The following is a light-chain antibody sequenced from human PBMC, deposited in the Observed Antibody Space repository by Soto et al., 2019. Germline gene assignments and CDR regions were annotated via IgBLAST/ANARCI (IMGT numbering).Light chain of an antibody. J-gene: IGLJ1*01. Sequence: AALTQPGSVSGSPGQPITISCTGTSSDVGGYDYVSWYQLHPGKAPKLMIFEVSNRPSGVSYRFSGSKSGNTASLTISGLQAEDEADYFCSSYSISTAYLFGTGTKVTVL. CDR2: EVS. V-gene: IGLV2-14*01. CDR3: SSYSISTAYL. CDR1: SSDVGGYDY.